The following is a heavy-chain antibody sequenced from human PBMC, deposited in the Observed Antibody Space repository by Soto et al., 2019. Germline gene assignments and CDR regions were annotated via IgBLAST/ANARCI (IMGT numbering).Heavy chain of an antibody. D-gene: IGHD3-3*02. CDR3: ARALAPFYYYYGMDV. CDR2: IIPSGGST. Sequence: ASVKVSCKASGYTFTTYYMHWVRQAPGQGLEWMGTIIPSGGSTSYAQKFQGRVTMTRDTSTSTAYMELSSLTSEDTAVYYCARALAPFYYYYGMDVWGQGTTVTVSS. J-gene: IGHJ6*02. CDR1: GYTFTTYY. V-gene: IGHV1-46*01.